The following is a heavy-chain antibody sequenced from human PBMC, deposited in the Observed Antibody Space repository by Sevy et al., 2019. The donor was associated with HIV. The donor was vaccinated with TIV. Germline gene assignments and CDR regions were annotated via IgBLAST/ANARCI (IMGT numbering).Heavy chain of an antibody. CDR1: GFIFSSNA. D-gene: IGHD3-10*01. CDR3: AKVLTLQGSYYPDAFDI. Sequence: GGSLRLSCAASGFIFSSNAMSWVRQAPGKGLEWVSGISGRGSNTYYADPVKGRFTISRDNSENTLYLQMNSLRADDRAVYYCAKVLTLQGSYYPDAFDIWGRGTVVTVSS. CDR2: ISGRGSNT. V-gene: IGHV3-23*01. J-gene: IGHJ3*02.